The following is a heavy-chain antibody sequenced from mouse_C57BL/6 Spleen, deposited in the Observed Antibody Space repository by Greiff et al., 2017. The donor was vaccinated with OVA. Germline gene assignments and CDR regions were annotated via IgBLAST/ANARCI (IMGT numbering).Heavy chain of an antibody. V-gene: IGHV1-64*01. Sequence: QVQLQQPGAELVKPGASVKLSCKASGYTFTSYWMHWVKQRPGQGLEWIGMIHPNSGSTNDNEKFKSKATLTVDKSSSTAYMQLSSLTSEDSAVYYCAREALYAMDYWGQGTSVTVSS. CDR1: GYTFTSYW. CDR2: IHPNSGST. CDR3: AREALYAMDY. J-gene: IGHJ4*01.